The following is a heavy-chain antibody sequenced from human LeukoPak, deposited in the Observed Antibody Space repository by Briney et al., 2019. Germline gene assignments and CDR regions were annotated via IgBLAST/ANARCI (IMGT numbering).Heavy chain of an antibody. CDR3: ARSIGVVTNFDY. Sequence: SETLSLTCTVSGGSISSYYWGWIRQPPGKGLEGLGYIYYSGSTIYNPPLKSLVTISVDTSKNQFSLKLSSVTAADTAVYFCARSIGVVTNFDYWGQGTLVTVSS. CDR1: GGSISSYY. D-gene: IGHD3-3*01. CDR2: IYYSGST. V-gene: IGHV4-59*01. J-gene: IGHJ4*02.